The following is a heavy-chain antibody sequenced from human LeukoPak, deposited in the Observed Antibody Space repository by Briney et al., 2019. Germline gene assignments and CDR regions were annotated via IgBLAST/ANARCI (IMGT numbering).Heavy chain of an antibody. V-gene: IGHV3-23*01. Sequence: PGGSLRLSCAASGFTFSSYAMTWVRQAPGKGLEWVSTTDGSGGVTHYADSVKGRFTMSRDNSKNTLYLQMNSLRVEDTAIYYCARSLTAYFRGFDYWGQGALVTVSS. CDR1: GFTFSSYA. D-gene: IGHD3-9*01. CDR2: TDGSGGVT. J-gene: IGHJ4*02. CDR3: ARSLTAYFRGFDY.